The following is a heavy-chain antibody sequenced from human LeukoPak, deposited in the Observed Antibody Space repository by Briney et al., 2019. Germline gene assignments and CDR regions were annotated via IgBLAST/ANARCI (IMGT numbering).Heavy chain of an antibody. CDR3: AREEGLVLDY. V-gene: IGHV3-30-3*01. D-gene: IGHD2-8*02. CDR1: GFAFSSYA. Sequence: GGSLRLSCAASGFAFSSYAMHWVRQAPGKGLEWVAVISYDGSNKYYADSVKGRFTISRDYSKNTLYLQMNSLRAEDTAVYYCAREEGLVLDYWGQGTLVTVSS. CDR2: ISYDGSNK. J-gene: IGHJ4*02.